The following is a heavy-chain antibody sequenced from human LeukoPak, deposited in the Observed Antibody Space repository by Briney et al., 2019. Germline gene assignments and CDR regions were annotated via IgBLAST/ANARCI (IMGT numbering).Heavy chain of an antibody. CDR3: ARWAYGERVRNAFDI. CDR2: INGHGSEI. D-gene: IGHD4-17*01. Sequence: PGGSLRLSCAASGFTFSMSWMTWVRQAPGKGLERVASINGHGSEIHYVDSVKGRFTISRDNANDSLYLQMNSLRAEDTAVYYCARWAYGERVRNAFDIWGQGTMVTVSS. V-gene: IGHV3-7*01. J-gene: IGHJ3*02. CDR1: GFTFSMSW.